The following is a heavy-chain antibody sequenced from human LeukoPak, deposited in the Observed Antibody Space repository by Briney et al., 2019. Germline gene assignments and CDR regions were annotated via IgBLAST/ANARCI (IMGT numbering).Heavy chain of an antibody. CDR2: IRYDGSNK. CDR3: AKHANSGYDYVWVLDY. CDR1: GFTFSSYG. V-gene: IGHV3-30*02. Sequence: PGGSLRLSCAASGFTFSSYGMHWVRQAPGKGLEWVAFIRYDGSNKYYADSVKGRFTISRDNSKNTLYLQMSSLRAEDTAVYYCAKHANSGYDYVWVLDYWGQGTLVTVSS. J-gene: IGHJ4*02. D-gene: IGHD5-12*01.